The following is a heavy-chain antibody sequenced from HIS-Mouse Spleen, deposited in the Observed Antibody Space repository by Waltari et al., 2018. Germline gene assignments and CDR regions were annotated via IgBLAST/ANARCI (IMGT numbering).Heavy chain of an antibody. CDR3: AREGDSGSYFDY. CDR1: GFTFSSYL. J-gene: IGHJ4*02. V-gene: IGHV3-7*01. Sequence: EVQLVESGGGLVQPGGSLSLSCAASGFTFSSYLMRWVRQVPGKGLEWVANIKQDGSEKYYVDSVKGRFTISRDNAKNSLYLQMNSLRAEDTAVYYCAREGDSGSYFDYWGQGTLVTVSS. D-gene: IGHD1-26*01. CDR2: IKQDGSEK.